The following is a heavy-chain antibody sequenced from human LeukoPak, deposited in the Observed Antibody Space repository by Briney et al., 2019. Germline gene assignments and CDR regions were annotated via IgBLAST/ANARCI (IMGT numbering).Heavy chain of an antibody. Sequence: ASVKVSCKASGYTFTDYYMHWVRQAPGQGLEWMGTINPSGGSTTYAQKFQGRVTMTRDTSTSTVYMELSSLRSEDTAVYYCELPRSKMVRGVTGAFSFDYWGQGTLVTVSS. CDR1: GYTFTDYY. CDR3: ELPRSKMVRGVTGAFSFDY. V-gene: IGHV1-46*01. CDR2: INPSGGST. D-gene: IGHD3-10*01. J-gene: IGHJ4*02.